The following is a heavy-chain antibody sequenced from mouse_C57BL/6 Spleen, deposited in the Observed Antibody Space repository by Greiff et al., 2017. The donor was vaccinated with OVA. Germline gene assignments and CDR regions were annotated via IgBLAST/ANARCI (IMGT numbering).Heavy chain of an antibody. CDR3: ARSIYYDYDSPCY. CDR2: IYPGDGDT. CDR1: GYAFSSSW. D-gene: IGHD2-4*01. Sequence: VKVVESGPELVKPGASVKISCKASGYAFSSSWMNWVKQRPGKGLEWIGRIYPGDGDTNYNGKFKGKATLTADKSSSTAYMQLSSLTSEDSAVYFCARSIYYDYDSPCYWGQGTTLTVSS. J-gene: IGHJ2*01. V-gene: IGHV1-82*01.